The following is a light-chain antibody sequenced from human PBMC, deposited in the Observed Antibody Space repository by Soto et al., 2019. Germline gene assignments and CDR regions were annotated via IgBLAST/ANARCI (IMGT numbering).Light chain of an antibody. CDR3: AAWDDSLSGYV. J-gene: IGLJ1*01. V-gene: IGLV1-47*02. CDR2: SNN. Sequence: HSVLTQPPSASGTPGPRVTISCSGSSSNIGSNYVYWYQQLPGTAPKLLIYSNNQRPSGVPDRFSGSKSGTSASLAISGLRSEDEADYYCAAWDDSLSGYVFGTGTKVTVL. CDR1: SSNIGSNY.